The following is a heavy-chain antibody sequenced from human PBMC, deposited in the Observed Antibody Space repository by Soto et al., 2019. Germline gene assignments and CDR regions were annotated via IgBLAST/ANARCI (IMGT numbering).Heavy chain of an antibody. CDR2: ITGSSGST. D-gene: IGHD3-10*01. V-gene: IGHV3-23*01. J-gene: IGHJ5*02. Sequence: EEQLLESGGDLVQPGGSLRLSCAASGFTFGQFVMTWVRQAPGKGLEWVSTITGSSGSTTYTESVKGRFTISRDNSKNSLYRQSNNLRADGTAIYYCAKADTGWFAPWGRGTLVTVSS. CDR3: AKADTGWFAP. CDR1: GFTFGQFV.